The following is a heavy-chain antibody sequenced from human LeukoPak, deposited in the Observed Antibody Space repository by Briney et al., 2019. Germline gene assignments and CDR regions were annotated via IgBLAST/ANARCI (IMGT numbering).Heavy chain of an antibody. Sequence: ASVKVSCKASGYTFTDYYIHWVRQAPGQGLEWMGWINPNSGGTNYALKFQGRVTMTRDKSISTAYMELSRLRSDDTAVYYCVRSTRYYDNSGFAYHYFYYMDVWGTGTTVTVSS. CDR2: INPNSGGT. CDR3: VRSTRYYDNSGFAYHYFYYMDV. CDR1: GYTFTDYY. D-gene: IGHD3-22*01. V-gene: IGHV1-2*02. J-gene: IGHJ6*03.